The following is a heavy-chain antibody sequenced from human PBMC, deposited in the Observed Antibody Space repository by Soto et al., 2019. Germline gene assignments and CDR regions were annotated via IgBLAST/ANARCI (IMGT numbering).Heavy chain of an antibody. CDR1: GFTFSSYS. CDR2: IGSSSSYI. V-gene: IGHV3-21*01. Sequence: GGSLRLSCAASGFTFSSYSMNWVRQAPGKGLEWVSSIGSSSSYIYYADSVKGRFTISRGNAKNSLYLQMNSLRAEDTAVYYCARDSLPGYYYYGMDVWGQGTTVTVSS. CDR3: ARDSLPGYYYYGMDV. J-gene: IGHJ6*02.